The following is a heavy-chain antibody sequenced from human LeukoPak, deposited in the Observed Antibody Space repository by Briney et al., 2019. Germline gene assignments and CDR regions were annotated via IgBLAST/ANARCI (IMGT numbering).Heavy chain of an antibody. Sequence: GGSLRLSCAASGFTFSSYWMSWVRQAPGKGLEWVANIKQDGSEKYYVDSVKGRFTISRDNAKNSLYLQMNSLRAEDTAVYYCASPGYQLLPHYFDYWGQGTLVTVSS. D-gene: IGHD2-2*01. CDR3: ASPGYQLLPHYFDY. CDR1: GFTFSSYW. V-gene: IGHV3-7*01. CDR2: IKQDGSEK. J-gene: IGHJ4*02.